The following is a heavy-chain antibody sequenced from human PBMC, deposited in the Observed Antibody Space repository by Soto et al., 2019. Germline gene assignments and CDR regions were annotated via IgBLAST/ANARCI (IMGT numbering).Heavy chain of an antibody. Sequence: PSETLSLTCTVSGDSISSGGYYWSWIRQHPGKGLEWIGYIYYSGSTYYNPSLKSRVTISVDRSKNQFSLKLSSVTAADTAVYYCATLWFGEGNYWGQGTLVTAPQ. CDR2: IYYSGST. D-gene: IGHD3-10*01. V-gene: IGHV4-31*03. J-gene: IGHJ4*02. CDR1: GDSISSGGYY. CDR3: ATLWFGEGNY.